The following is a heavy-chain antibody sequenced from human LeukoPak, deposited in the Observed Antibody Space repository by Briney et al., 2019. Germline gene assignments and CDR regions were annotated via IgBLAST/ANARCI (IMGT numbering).Heavy chain of an antibody. CDR3: ARTTPAAGWYLYH. D-gene: IGHD6-19*01. V-gene: IGHV4-39*07. J-gene: IGHJ5*02. CDR1: GGSISSSSYY. CDR2: IYYSGST. Sequence: PSETLSLTCTVSGGSISSSSYYWGWIRQPPGKGLEWIGSIYYSGSTNYNPSLRSRVSISIDTSKTQFSLRLTSVTAADTAVYYCARTTPAAGWYLYHWGQGTLVTVSS.